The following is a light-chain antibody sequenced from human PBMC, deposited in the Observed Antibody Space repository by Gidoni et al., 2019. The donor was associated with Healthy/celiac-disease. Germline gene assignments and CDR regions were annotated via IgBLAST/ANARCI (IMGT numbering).Light chain of an antibody. Sequence: SYVLTQPPPVSVSPGQTARITCSGDALPKQYAYWYQQKPGQAPVLVIYKDSERPSGIPERFSGSSSGTTVTLTISGVQAEDEADYYCQSADSSGTYVVFGGGTKLTVL. CDR1: ALPKQY. V-gene: IGLV3-25*03. J-gene: IGLJ2*01. CDR2: KDS. CDR3: QSADSSGTYVV.